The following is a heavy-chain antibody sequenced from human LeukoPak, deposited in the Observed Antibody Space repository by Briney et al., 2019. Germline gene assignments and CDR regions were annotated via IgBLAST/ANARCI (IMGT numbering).Heavy chain of an antibody. D-gene: IGHD6-19*01. Sequence: GGSLRLSCAASGFTFSSYGMHWVRQAPGKGLEWVAVISYDGSNKYYADSVKGRFTISRDNSKNTLYLQMNSLRAEDTALYYCAKDFLIAVAGTGGYFDYWGQGTLVTVSS. CDR1: GFTFSSYG. V-gene: IGHV3-30*18. J-gene: IGHJ4*02. CDR2: ISYDGSNK. CDR3: AKDFLIAVAGTGGYFDY.